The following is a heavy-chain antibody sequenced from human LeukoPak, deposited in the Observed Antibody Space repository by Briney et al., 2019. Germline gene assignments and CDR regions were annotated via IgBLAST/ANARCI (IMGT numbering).Heavy chain of an antibody. CDR2: IYHSGST. Sequence: NPSETLSLTCTVSGYSISSGYYWGWIRQPPGKGLEWIGSIYHSGSTYYNPSLKSRVTISVDTSKNQFSLKLSSVTAADTAVYYCARKDDSGSIDYWGQGTLVTVSS. V-gene: IGHV4-38-2*02. CDR3: ARKDDSGSIDY. CDR1: GYSISSGYY. D-gene: IGHD3-16*01. J-gene: IGHJ4*02.